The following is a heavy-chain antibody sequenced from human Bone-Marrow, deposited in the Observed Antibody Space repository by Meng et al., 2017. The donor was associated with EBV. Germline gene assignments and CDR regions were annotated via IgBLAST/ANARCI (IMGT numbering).Heavy chain of an antibody. CDR1: GFTFSSYS. V-gene: IGHV3-21*01. CDR2: ISSSSNYI. CDR3: AREATLTTYCY. J-gene: IGHJ4*02. D-gene: IGHD4-17*01. Sequence: EVQLVESGGGLVKPGGSLRLSCAASGFTFSSYSMNCVRQAPGKGLEWVSSISSSSNYIYYADSVKGRFTISRDNGKNSLYLQMNSLRAEDTAVYYCAREATLTTYCYWGPGTLVTVSA.